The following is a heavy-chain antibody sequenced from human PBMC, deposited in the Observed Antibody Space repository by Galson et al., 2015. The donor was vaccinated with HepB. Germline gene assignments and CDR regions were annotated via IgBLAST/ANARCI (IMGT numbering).Heavy chain of an antibody. CDR3: AKAFTIFVSAFDI. V-gene: IGHV3-9*01. Sequence: SLRLSCAASGFTFDDYVMHWVRQVPGKGLEWISGISWNSGSIGYADSVKGRFTISRDNAMNSLYLHMNSLRPEDTALYYCAKAFTIFVSAFDIWGQGTMVTVSS. CDR2: ISWNSGSI. CDR1: GFTFDDYV. J-gene: IGHJ3*02. D-gene: IGHD3-3*01.